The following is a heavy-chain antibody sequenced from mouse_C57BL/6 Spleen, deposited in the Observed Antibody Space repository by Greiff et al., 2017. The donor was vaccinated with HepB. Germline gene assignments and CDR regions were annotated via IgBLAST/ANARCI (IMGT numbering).Heavy chain of an antibody. CDR2: IDPEDGVT. CDR3: ATYDPFAY. V-gene: IGHV14-2*01. CDR1: GFNIKDYY. D-gene: IGHD2-12*01. J-gene: IGHJ3*01. Sequence: EVQLQQSGAELVKPGASVKLSCTASGFNIKDYYMHWVKQRTEQGLEWIGRIDPEDGVTKYAPKFQGKATITADTSSNTAYLQLSSLTSEDTAVYYCATYDPFAYWGQGTLVTVSA.